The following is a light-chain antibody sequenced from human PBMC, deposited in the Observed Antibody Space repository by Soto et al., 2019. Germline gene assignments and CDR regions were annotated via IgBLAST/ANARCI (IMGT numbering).Light chain of an antibody. Sequence: QSVLTQPPSVSGSPGQSVAISCTGTSSDVAGYNRVSWYQQPPGTAPKLMIYEVSNRPSGVPDRFSGSKSGNTASLTISGLQAEDEAHYYCSSYTSRSTLVFGGGTKLTVL. CDR1: SSDVAGYNR. V-gene: IGLV2-18*02. CDR2: EVS. CDR3: SSYTSRSTLV. J-gene: IGLJ2*01.